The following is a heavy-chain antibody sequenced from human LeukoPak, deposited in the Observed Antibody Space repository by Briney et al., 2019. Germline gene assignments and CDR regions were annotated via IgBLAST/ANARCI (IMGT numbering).Heavy chain of an antibody. CDR2: INYSGST. D-gene: IGHD3-3*01. CDR3: ARARSGSDDFWSGYCFDY. V-gene: IGHV4-34*01. Sequence: KPSETLSLTCAVYGGSFSGYYWSWIRQPPGKGLEWIGEINYSGSTNYNPSLKSRVTISVDTSKNQFSLKLSSVTAADTAVYYCARARSGSDDFWSGYCFDYWGQGTLVTVSS. CDR1: GGSFSGYY. J-gene: IGHJ4*02.